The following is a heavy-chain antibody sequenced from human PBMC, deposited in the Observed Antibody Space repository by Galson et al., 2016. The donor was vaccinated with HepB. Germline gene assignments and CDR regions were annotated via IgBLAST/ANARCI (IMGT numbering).Heavy chain of an antibody. CDR2: IITIFDKT. J-gene: IGHJ4*02. V-gene: IGHV1-69*06. Sequence: SVKVSCKASGDTFSNYAITWVRQAPGQGLEWMGGIITIFDKTNYAQKFQGRVTITADKSTSTASLELRSLRSEDTAMYYCAREGDVIRGPLDYWGQGTRVTVSS. CDR3: AREGDVIRGPLDY. CDR1: GDTFSNYA. D-gene: IGHD3-10*01.